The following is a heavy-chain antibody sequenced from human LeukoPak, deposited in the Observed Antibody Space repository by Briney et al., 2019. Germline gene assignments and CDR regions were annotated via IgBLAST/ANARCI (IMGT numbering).Heavy chain of an antibody. D-gene: IGHD1-7*01. CDR2: INHSGST. CDR1: GGSFSGYY. J-gene: IGHJ5*02. Sequence: KPSETLSLTCAVYGGSFSGYYWSWIRQPPGKGLEWIGEINHSGSTNYNPSLKSRVTISVDTSKNQFSLKLSSVTAADTAVYYCAGQLELRESNLWFDPWGQGTLVTVSS. V-gene: IGHV4-34*01. CDR3: AGQLELRESNLWFDP.